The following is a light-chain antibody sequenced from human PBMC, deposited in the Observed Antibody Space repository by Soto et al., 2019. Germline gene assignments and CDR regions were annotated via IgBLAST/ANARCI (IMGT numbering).Light chain of an antibody. V-gene: IGLV2-11*01. CDR1: SSDVGRYNY. J-gene: IGLJ1*01. CDR2: DVS. Sequence: QSVLTHPRSVSGSPGQSVTISCTGTSSDVGRYNYVSWYQRHAGKGPKLMIYDVSKRPSGVPDRFSGSKSGTSASLAIIRLQAEDEGDYYCQSYDLSLRNYGFGSGTKVTVL. CDR3: QSYDLSLRNYG.